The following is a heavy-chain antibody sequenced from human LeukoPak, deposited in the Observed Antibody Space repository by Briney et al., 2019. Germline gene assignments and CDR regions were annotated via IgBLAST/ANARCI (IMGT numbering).Heavy chain of an antibody. V-gene: IGHV1-8*01. CDR3: ARVKPGIAVAGTDPGGDY. Sequence: ASVKVSCKASGYTFTSYDINWVRQATGQGLEWMGWMNPNSGNTGYAQKFQGRVTMTRNTSISTAYMELSSLRSEDTAVYYCARVKPGIAVAGTDPGGDYWGQGTLVTGSS. CDR2: MNPNSGNT. CDR1: GYTFTSYD. J-gene: IGHJ4*02. D-gene: IGHD6-19*01.